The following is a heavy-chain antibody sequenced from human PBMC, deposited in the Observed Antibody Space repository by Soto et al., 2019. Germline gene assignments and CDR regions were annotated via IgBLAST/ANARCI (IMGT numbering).Heavy chain of an antibody. D-gene: IGHD6-13*01. V-gene: IGHV3-23*01. Sequence: GGSLRLSCAASGFTFSNYAINWVRQSPGKGLERVSVISGSVGSTYYADSVKGRFTITRDDSKNTLYLQMNSLRAEDTAVYYCAKAGGAAGTVDYFDYWGQGTLVTVSS. J-gene: IGHJ4*02. CDR3: AKAGGAAGTVDYFDY. CDR2: ISGSVGST. CDR1: GFTFSNYA.